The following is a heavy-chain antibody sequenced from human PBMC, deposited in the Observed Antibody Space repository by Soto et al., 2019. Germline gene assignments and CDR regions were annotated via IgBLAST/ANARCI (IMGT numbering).Heavy chain of an antibody. V-gene: IGHV4-39*01. CDR2: IYYSGST. CDR3: ARPYFSGWSYFDC. Sequence: SETLSLTCTVSGGSISSSSYYWGWIRQPPGKGLEWIGSIYYSGSTYYNPSLQSRVTISVDTPKNQFSLKLNSVTAADTAVYYCARPYFSGWSYFDCWGQGTLVTAPQ. J-gene: IGHJ4*02. CDR1: GGSISSSSYY. D-gene: IGHD6-19*01.